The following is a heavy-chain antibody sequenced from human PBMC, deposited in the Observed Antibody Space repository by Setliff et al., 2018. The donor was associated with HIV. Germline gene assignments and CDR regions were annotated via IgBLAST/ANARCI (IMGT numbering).Heavy chain of an antibody. CDR1: GGSFSDHY. CDR3: AADISGYTFDY. Sequence: SETLSLTCAVYGGSFSDHYWNWIRQAPGKGLEWIGEINHSGNTGGTNYNPSLKSRVAILLDTSKSQFSLKLSSVTAADTAVYYCAADISGYTFDYWGQGTLVTVSS. V-gene: IGHV4-34*01. CDR2: INHSGNTGGT. J-gene: IGHJ4*02. D-gene: IGHD3-22*01.